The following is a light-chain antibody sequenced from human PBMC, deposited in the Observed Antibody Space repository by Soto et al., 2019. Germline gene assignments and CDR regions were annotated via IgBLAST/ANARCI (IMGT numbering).Light chain of an antibody. CDR2: GES. CDR3: QKYGSSPGT. V-gene: IGKV3-20*01. CDR1: QSVSSN. Sequence: EIVMTQSPATLSVSPGDSATLSCRASQSVSSNLAWYQQKPGQAPRIIIYGESSRATGIPARLSGSGSGTDFNLTISRLEPEDFAVYYCQKYGSSPGTCGQGTKVDIK. J-gene: IGKJ1*01.